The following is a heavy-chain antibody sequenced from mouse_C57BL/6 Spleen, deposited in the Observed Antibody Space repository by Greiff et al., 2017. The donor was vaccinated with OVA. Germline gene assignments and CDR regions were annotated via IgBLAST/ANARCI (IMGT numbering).Heavy chain of an antibody. D-gene: IGHD2-1*01. J-gene: IGHJ2*01. V-gene: IGHV1-15*01. CDR2: IDPETGGT. Sequence: VQLQQSGAELVRPGASVTLSCKASGYTFTDYEMHWVKQTPVHGLEWIGAIDPETGGTANNQKFKGKAILTADKSTSTAYMELRSLTSEDSAVYYCTRYDGNHDDWGQGTTRTVSS. CDR1: GYTFTDYE. CDR3: TRYDGNHDD.